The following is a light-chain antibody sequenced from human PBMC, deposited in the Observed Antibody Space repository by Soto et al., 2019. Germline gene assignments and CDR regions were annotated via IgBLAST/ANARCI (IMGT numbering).Light chain of an antibody. CDR3: QQSNSWPKT. V-gene: IGKV3-15*01. Sequence: EIVMTQSPATLSVSPGERATLSCRASQSVSSGLARYQQKPGQAPRLLIYGASTRATGIPDRFSGSGSGTEFTLTISSLQSEDFAVYYCQQSNSWPKTFGQGTKVEIK. CDR2: GAS. CDR1: QSVSSG. J-gene: IGKJ1*01.